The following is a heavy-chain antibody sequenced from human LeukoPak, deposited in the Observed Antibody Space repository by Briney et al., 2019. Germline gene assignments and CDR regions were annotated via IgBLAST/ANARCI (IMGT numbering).Heavy chain of an antibody. D-gene: IGHD6-19*01. CDR3: ARAKEGVAVFFDF. Sequence: SETLSLTCTVCGGPINSYYWSWIPQPPGKGLEWIGYISYSGSTIYNHSLKSRVTISVDTSKNHLSLKLPSVTAADTAVYYYARAKEGVAVFFDFWGRGTLVTVSS. CDR2: ISYSGST. J-gene: IGHJ4*02. V-gene: IGHV4-59*01. CDR1: GGPINSYY.